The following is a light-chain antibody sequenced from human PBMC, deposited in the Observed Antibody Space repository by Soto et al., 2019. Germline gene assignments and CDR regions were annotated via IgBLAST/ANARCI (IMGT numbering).Light chain of an antibody. CDR3: QQYNSHLGT. CDR2: KAS. J-gene: IGKJ1*01. Sequence: DIQMTQSPSTLSASVGDRVTITCRASQSINSWLAWYQQKPGKAPKPLIYKASSLDSGVPSRFSGRGSGTEFTLTISSLQPDDFATYYCQQYNSHLGTFGQGTKVEIK. V-gene: IGKV1-5*03. CDR1: QSINSW.